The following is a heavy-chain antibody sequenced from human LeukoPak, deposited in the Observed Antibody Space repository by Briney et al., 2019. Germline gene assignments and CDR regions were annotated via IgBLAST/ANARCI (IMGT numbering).Heavy chain of an antibody. CDR1: GFTFSSYS. J-gene: IGHJ4*02. CDR3: AKQTPVQLEFDY. CDR2: ISGGGGST. D-gene: IGHD1-1*01. Sequence: GSLRLSCAASGFTFSSYSMNWVRQAPGKGLEWVSGISGGGGSTYYADSVKGRFTISSDNSKNTLYLQMNSLRAEDTAIYYCAKQTPVQLEFDYWGQGTLVTVSS. V-gene: IGHV3-23*01.